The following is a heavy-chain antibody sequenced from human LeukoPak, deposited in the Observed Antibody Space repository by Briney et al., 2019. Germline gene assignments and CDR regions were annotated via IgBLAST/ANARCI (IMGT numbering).Heavy chain of an antibody. CDR3: AKGGSYRSQPYFDY. D-gene: IGHD3-16*02. CDR2: IRYDESNK. Sequence: GGSLRLSCAASGFTFSGYGMHWVRQAPGKGLEWVSFIRYDESNKFYADSVKGRFTISRDNSKNTVYLQMNSLRAEDTAVYYCAKGGSYRSQPYFDYWGQGTPVTVSS. J-gene: IGHJ4*02. V-gene: IGHV3-30*02. CDR1: GFTFSGYG.